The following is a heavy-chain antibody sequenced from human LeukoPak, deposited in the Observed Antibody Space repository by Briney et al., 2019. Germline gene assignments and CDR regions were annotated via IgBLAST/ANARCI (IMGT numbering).Heavy chain of an antibody. J-gene: IGHJ6*02. CDR3: ASTGYDGMDV. Sequence: QPSETLSLTCAVYGGSFSGYYWSWIRQPPGKGLEWIGEINHSGSTNYNPSLKSRVTISVDTSKNQFSLKLSSVTAADTAVYYCASTGYDGMDVWGQGTTVTVSS. CDR1: GGSFSGYY. D-gene: IGHD3-16*01. CDR2: INHSGST. V-gene: IGHV4-34*01.